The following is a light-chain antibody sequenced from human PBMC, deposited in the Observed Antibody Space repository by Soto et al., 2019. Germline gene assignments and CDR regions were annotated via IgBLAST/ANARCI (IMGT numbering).Light chain of an antibody. V-gene: IGKV1-12*01. Sequence: DIQVTQSPSSVSASVGDSVTITCRASQDIRTRLAWYQQKPGKAPKVLIYAASTLEAGVPLRFSGSGYGTDFTLPISGLQPEDFATYYCQQANSFPLSFGQGTRLEIK. J-gene: IGKJ5*01. CDR2: AAS. CDR3: QQANSFPLS. CDR1: QDIRTR.